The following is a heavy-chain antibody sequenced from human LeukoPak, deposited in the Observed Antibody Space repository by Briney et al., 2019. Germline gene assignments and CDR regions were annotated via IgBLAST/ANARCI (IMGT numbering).Heavy chain of an antibody. CDR3: ARAGKNWNYALDY. V-gene: IGHV3-11*04. J-gene: IGHJ4*02. Sequence: GGSLRLSCAASGFTFSDYYMSWIRQAPGKGLEWVSYISSSGNNILYADSVKGRFTISRDNAKNSLYLQMNSLRAEDTVVYFCARAGKNWNYALDYWGQGTLVRVSS. D-gene: IGHD1-7*01. CDR1: GFTFSDYY. CDR2: ISSSGNNI.